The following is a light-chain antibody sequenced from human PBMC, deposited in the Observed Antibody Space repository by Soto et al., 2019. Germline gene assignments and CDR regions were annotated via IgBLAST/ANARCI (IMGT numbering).Light chain of an antibody. Sequence: QSALTQPASVSGSPGQSIAISCTGTSRDVGGYSYVSWYQQQPGKAPKLVISDVSNRPSGVSDRFSGSKSGNTASLTISGLQTEYEADYYCASYTTSSTYVFGTGTKLTVL. CDR1: SRDVGGYSY. CDR2: DVS. J-gene: IGLJ1*01. CDR3: ASYTTSSTYV. V-gene: IGLV2-14*01.